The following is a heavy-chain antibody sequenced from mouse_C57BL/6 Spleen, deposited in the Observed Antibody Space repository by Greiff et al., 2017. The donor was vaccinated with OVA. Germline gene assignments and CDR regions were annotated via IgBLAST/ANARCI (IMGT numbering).Heavy chain of an antibody. J-gene: IGHJ2*01. CDR2: IYPGSGST. CDR1: GYTFTSYW. D-gene: IGHD2-5*01. Sequence: QVQLPQPGAELVKPGASVKMSCKASGYTFTSYWITWVKQRPGQGLEWIGDIYPGSGSTNYNEKFKSKATLTVDTSSSTAYMQLSSLTSEDSAVYYCARKSYYSNYFDYWGQGTTLTVSS. CDR3: ARKSYYSNYFDY. V-gene: IGHV1-55*01.